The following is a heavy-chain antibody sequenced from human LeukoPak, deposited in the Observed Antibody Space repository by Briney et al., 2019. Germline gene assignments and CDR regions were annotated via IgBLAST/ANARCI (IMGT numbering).Heavy chain of an antibody. CDR3: AKRTAYSGSYPHFDY. J-gene: IGHJ4*02. CDR2: IGISGDT. Sequence: PGGSLRLSCAASGFTFSSYDMHWVRQVTGKGLEWVSSIGISGDTYYADSVKGRFTISRYNSKNTLYLQMNSLRAEDTAIYYCAKRTAYSGSYPHFDYWGQGALVTVSS. V-gene: IGHV3-13*01. D-gene: IGHD1-26*01. CDR1: GFTFSSYD.